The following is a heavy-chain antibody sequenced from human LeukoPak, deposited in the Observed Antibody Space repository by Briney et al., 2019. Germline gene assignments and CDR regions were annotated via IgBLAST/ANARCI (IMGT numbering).Heavy chain of an antibody. CDR3: ARDRALAGTNVDAFDI. CDR1: GYTFTGYY. Sequence: ASVKVSCKASGYTFTGYYIRWVRQAPGQGLEWMGWINPNSGVTNYAQTFQGRVTMTRDTSISTAYMELRRLRSDDTAVYYCARDRALAGTNVDAFDIWGQGTMVTVSS. V-gene: IGHV1-2*02. D-gene: IGHD6-19*01. CDR2: INPNSGVT. J-gene: IGHJ3*02.